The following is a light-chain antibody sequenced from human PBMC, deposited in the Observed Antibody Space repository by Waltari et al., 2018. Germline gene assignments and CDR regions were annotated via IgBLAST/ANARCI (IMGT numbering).Light chain of an antibody. CDR1: QCVNTY. CDR3: QERSNWPGGS. CDR2: DAS. V-gene: IGKV3-11*01. J-gene: IGKJ4*01. Sequence: EIVLTQSPATLSLSPGESATLSCRASQCVNTYLAWYQQKPGQAPRLLIYDASNRATGIPARFVGSGSGTDFTLTISSLEAEDFAVYYCQERSNWPGGSFGGGTKVDIK.